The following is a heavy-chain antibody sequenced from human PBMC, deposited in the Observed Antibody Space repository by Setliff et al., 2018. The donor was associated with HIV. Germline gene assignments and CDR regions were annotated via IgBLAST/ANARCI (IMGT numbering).Heavy chain of an antibody. D-gene: IGHD5-12*01. CDR3: ARDARWLQFPYFDY. J-gene: IGHJ4*01. CDR2: IYTDGST. CDR1: DGSITSGNYF. V-gene: IGHV4-61*09. Sequence: SETLSLTCTVSDGSITSGNYFWTWIRQPAGKGLEWIGHIYTDGSTNYNPSFRSRVTISVDSSKNQFSLKLSSVTAADTAVYYCARDARWLQFPYFDYWGQGTLVTVSS.